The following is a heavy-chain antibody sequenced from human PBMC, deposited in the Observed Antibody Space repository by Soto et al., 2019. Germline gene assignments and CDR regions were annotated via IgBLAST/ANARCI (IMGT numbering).Heavy chain of an antibody. D-gene: IGHD2-2*02. J-gene: IGHJ6*02. CDR1: GFTFSSYW. Sequence: PGGSLRLSCAASGFTFSSYWMIWVRQAPGKGLEWVANIKQDGSEKYYVDSVKGRFTISRDNAKNSLYLQMNSLRAEDTAVYYCARFVVVPAAISGMDVWGQGTTVTVSS. CDR3: ARFVVVPAAISGMDV. CDR2: IKQDGSEK. V-gene: IGHV3-7*01.